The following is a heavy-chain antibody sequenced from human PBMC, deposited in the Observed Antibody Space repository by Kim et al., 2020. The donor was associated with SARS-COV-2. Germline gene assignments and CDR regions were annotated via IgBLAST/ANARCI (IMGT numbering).Heavy chain of an antibody. D-gene: IGHD6-13*01. CDR1: GLTFSSYD. V-gene: IGHV3-13*01. CDR2: IGTAGDT. CDR3: ARDRQIGSSLGRGYYYGMDV. Sequence: GGSLRLSCAASGLTFSSYDMHWVRQATGKGLEWVSAIGTAGDTYYPGSVKGRFTISRENAKNSLYLQMNSLRAGDTAVYYCARDRQIGSSLGRGYYYGMDVWGQGTTVTVSS. J-gene: IGHJ6*02.